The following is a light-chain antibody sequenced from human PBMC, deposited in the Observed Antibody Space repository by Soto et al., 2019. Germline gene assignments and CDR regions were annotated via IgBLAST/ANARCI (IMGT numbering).Light chain of an antibody. Sequence: DIQMTQSPSTLSASVGDRVTITCRASQSINTWLAWYQQKPGKAPKLLIYKASSLGSGVPSRFSGSGSGTDFTLTISSLQPDDFAIYYCQQYNSHSSYTFGQGTKLGIK. V-gene: IGKV1-5*03. CDR2: KAS. CDR1: QSINTW. CDR3: QQYNSHSSYT. J-gene: IGKJ2*01.